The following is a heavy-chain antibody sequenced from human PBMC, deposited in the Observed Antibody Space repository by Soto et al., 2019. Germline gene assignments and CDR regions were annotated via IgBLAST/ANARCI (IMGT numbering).Heavy chain of an antibody. CDR2: ISGSGGST. D-gene: IGHD3-22*01. CDR3: AKFPIPLGYDSSGYPFDY. V-gene: IGHV3-23*01. Sequence: GSLRLSCAASGFTFSSYAMSWVRQAPGKGLEWVSAISGSGGSTYYADSVKGRFTISRDNSKNTLYLQMNSLRAEDTAVYYCAKFPIPLGYDSSGYPFDYWGQGTLVTVSS. CDR1: GFTFSSYA. J-gene: IGHJ4*02.